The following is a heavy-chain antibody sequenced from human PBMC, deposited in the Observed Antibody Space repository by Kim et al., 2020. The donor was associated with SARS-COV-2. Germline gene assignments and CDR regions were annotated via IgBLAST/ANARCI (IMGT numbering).Heavy chain of an antibody. Sequence: GRSLRLSCAASGFTFSSYGMHWVRQAPGKGLEWVAVIWYDGSNKYYADSVKGRFTISRDNSKNTLYLQMNSLRAEDTAVYYCAILKGTTRINYYCYGMDVWGQGTTVTVSS. CDR3: AILKGTTRINYYCYGMDV. V-gene: IGHV3-33*01. J-gene: IGHJ6*02. CDR1: GFTFSSYG. CDR2: IWYDGSNK. D-gene: IGHD4-17*01.